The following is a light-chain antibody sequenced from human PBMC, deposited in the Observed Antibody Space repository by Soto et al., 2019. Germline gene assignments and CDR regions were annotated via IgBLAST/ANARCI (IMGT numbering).Light chain of an antibody. V-gene: IGKV3-20*01. Sequence: EIVLTQSPGTLSLSPGERATLSCRASQSVSSSYLAWYQQRPGQAPRLLIYAASNRATGIPDRFSGSGSGTDFTLTIRRLEPEDLAVYYCQKYGNSPRTFGQGTKVEIK. CDR2: AAS. J-gene: IGKJ1*01. CDR3: QKYGNSPRT. CDR1: QSVSSSY.